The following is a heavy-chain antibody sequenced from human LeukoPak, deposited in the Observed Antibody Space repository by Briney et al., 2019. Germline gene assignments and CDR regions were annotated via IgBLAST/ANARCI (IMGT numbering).Heavy chain of an antibody. CDR1: GYTFTNYY. CDR3: AREIGPIQLHLWGSAFDY. J-gene: IGHJ4*02. CDR2: INPRGGSA. Sequence: ASVKVSCKASGYTFTNYYIHWVRQAPGQGLEWMGIINPRGGSASYAQKFQGRVTMTRDTSTSTVYMDLSSLRSEDTAVYYCAREIGPIQLHLWGSAFDYWGQGTLVTVSS. D-gene: IGHD5-18*01. V-gene: IGHV1-46*01.